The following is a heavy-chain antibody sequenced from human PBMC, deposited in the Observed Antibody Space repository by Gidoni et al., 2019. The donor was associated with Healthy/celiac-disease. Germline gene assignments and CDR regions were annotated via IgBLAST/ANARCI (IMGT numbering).Heavy chain of an antibody. CDR1: GFPFSSYD. V-gene: IGHV3-48*03. Sequence: EVQLVESGGGLVQPGGSLRPSCAAPGFPFSSYDMNWFRQAPGKGLEWVSYISSSGSTIYYADSVKGRFTISRDNAKNSLYLQMNSLRAEDTAVYYCARDHDFWSGYYREDYYYYYGMDVWGQGTTVTVSS. D-gene: IGHD3-3*01. CDR3: ARDHDFWSGYYREDYYYYYGMDV. CDR2: ISSSGSTI. J-gene: IGHJ6*02.